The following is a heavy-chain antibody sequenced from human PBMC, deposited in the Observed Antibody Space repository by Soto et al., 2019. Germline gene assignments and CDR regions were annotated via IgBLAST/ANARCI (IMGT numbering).Heavy chain of an antibody. Sequence: EVQLVESGGGLVQPGGSLRLSCAASGFTVSSNYMSWVRQAPGKGLEWVSVIYSGGSTYYADSVKGRFTISRDNSKNILYLQMSSLRAEDTAVYYCARDRRFCSGGSCLDYYGMDVW. CDR3: ARDRRFCSGGSCLDYYGMDV. J-gene: IGHJ6*01. V-gene: IGHV3-66*01. CDR1: GFTVSSNY. D-gene: IGHD2-15*01. CDR2: IYSGGST.